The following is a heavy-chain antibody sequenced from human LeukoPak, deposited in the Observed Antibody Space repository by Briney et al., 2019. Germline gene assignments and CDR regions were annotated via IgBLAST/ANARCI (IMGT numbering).Heavy chain of an antibody. V-gene: IGHV3-48*02. D-gene: IGHD4-17*01. CDR2: IGTSSSPT. J-gene: IGHJ4*02. CDR1: GCTFSTCS. Sequence: ASESLCLSCAVSGCTFSTCSLNWVRQPQRLGLEWVSYIGTSSSPTYYADSVKGRSTISRDNAKNSLYLQMNSLRDEDTAVYYCARDNFGDYVEVFYYWGQGTLVTVSS. CDR3: ARDNFGDYVEVFYY.